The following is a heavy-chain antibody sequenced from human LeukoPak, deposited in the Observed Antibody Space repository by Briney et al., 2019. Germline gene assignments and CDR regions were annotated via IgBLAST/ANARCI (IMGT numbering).Heavy chain of an antibody. CDR3: ARDFRGSVDAFDI. J-gene: IGHJ3*02. V-gene: IGHV4-59*01. CDR1: GGSISSYY. CDR2: TYYSGST. Sequence: SETLSLTCTVSGGSISSYYWSWIRQPPGKGLEWIGYTYYSGSTNYNPSLKSRVTISVDTSKNQFSLKLSSVTAADTAVYYCARDFRGSVDAFDIWGQGTMVAVSS.